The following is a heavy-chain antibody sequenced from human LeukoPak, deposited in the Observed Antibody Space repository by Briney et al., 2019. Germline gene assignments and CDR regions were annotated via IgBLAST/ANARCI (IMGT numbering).Heavy chain of an antibody. CDR2: INHSGST. J-gene: IGHJ4*02. CDR1: GGSFSGYY. V-gene: IGHV4-34*01. D-gene: IGHD6-19*01. CDR3: ARRWLVKRGYFDY. Sequence: PSETLSLTCAVYGGSFSGYYWSWIRQPPGKGLEWIGEINHSGSTNYNPSLKSRVTISVDTSKNQFSLKLSSVTAADTAVYYCARRWLVKRGYFDYWGQGTLVTVSS.